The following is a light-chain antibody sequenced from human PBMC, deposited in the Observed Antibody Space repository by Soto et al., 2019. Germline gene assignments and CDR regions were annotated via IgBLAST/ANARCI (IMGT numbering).Light chain of an antibody. CDR3: NSYTSSNTYV. CDR1: SSDGGAHNF. J-gene: IGLJ1*01. CDR2: EVS. V-gene: IGLV2-14*01. Sequence: QSALTQPASVSGSPGQAITISCSGSSSDGGAHNFVSWYHHHPGKAPKLMIYEVSNRPSGVSNRFSGSKSGNTASLTISGLQAEDEADYYCNSYTSSNTYVFGSGTKVTVL.